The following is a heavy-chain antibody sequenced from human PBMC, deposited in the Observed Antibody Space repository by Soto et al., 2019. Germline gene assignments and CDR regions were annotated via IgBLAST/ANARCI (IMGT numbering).Heavy chain of an antibody. CDR2: ISYDGSNK. J-gene: IGHJ4*02. CDR1: GFTFSSYG. V-gene: IGHV3-30*18. CDR3: AKAQYSYGPSYFDY. Sequence: QVQLVESGGGVVQPGRSLRLSCAASGFTFSSYGMHWVRQAPGKGLEWGAVISYDGSNKYYADSVKGRFTISRDNSKNTLYLQMNSLRAEDTAVYYCAKAQYSYGPSYFDYWGQGTLVTVSS. D-gene: IGHD5-18*01.